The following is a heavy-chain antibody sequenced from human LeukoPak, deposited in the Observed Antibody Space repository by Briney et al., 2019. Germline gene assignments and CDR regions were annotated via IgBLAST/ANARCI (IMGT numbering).Heavy chain of an antibody. J-gene: IGHJ3*01. V-gene: IGHV3-23*01. CDR3: ARCTASCYANAFDV. Sequence: GGSLRLSCAASGFSFNNNAMSWVRQAPGKGLEWVSAINGGGDATEYADSVKGRFTISRDNSKKTLYLQMNSLGPEDTAVYYCARCTASCYANAFDVWGQGTLLTVSS. CDR1: GFSFNNNA. CDR2: INGGGDAT. D-gene: IGHD2-2*01.